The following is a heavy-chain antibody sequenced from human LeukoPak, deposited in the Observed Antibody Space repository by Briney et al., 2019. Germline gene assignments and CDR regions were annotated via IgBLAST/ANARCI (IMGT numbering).Heavy chain of an antibody. CDR1: GFTFSSYG. J-gene: IGHJ4*02. D-gene: IGHD4-17*01. CDR2: ISYDGSNK. CDR3: VRLTTVTNAVY. Sequence: QAGGSLRLSCAASGFTFSSYGMHWVRQAPGKGLEWVAVISYDGSNKYYADSVKGRFTISRDNSKNTLYLQMNSLRAEDTAVFYCVRLTTVTNAVYWGQGTLVTVSS. V-gene: IGHV3-30*03.